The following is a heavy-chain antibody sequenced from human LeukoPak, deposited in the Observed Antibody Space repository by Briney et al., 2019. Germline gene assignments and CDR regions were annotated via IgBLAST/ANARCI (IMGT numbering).Heavy chain of an antibody. V-gene: IGHV1-69*13. CDR3: ARDRSRLVTRGNAFDI. Sequence: SVKVSCKASGYTFTSYDINWVRRATGQGLEWMGGIVPIFGTANYAQKFQGRVTITADESTSTGYLEMSSLRSEDTAVYYCARDRSRLVTRGNAFDIWGQGTMVTVSS. D-gene: IGHD3-16*01. CDR1: GYTFTSYD. CDR2: IVPIFGTA. J-gene: IGHJ3*02.